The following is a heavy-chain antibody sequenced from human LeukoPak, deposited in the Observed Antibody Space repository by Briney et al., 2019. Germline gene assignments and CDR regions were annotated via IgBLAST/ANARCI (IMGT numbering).Heavy chain of an antibody. CDR2: IKQDGSEK. J-gene: IGHJ4*02. D-gene: IGHD3-3*01. Sequence: GGSLRLSCAASGFPFSSYWMSWVRQAPGKGLEWVANIKQDGSEKYYVDSVRGRFTISRDNTMNSLYLQMSSLRAEDTAVYYCATDRGWRTSGYYLYYFEYWGQGTLVTFSS. CDR1: GFPFSSYW. CDR3: ATDRGWRTSGYYLYYFEY. V-gene: IGHV3-7*01.